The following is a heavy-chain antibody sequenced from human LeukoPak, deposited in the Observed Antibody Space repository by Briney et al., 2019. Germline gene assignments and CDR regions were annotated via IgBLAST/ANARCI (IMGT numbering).Heavy chain of an antibody. V-gene: IGHV4-38-2*02. CDR1: GYSISSGYY. CDR3: AIDQYYDSSGFYWFDP. D-gene: IGHD3-22*01. Sequence: SETLSLTCTVSGYSISSGYYCCWIRQPPGKGLEGIGSIYHSGSSYYNQSPKSRVTISVDTAKNKFSLKLRSFTPADTAPYYWAIDQYYDSSGFYWFDPGGQGTLVTVSS. CDR2: IYHSGSS. J-gene: IGHJ5*02.